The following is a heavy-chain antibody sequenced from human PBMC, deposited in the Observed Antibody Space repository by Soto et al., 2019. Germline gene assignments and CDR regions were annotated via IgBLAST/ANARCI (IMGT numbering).Heavy chain of an antibody. D-gene: IGHD2-2*01. V-gene: IGHV3-30*18. CDR1: GLTFSDYG. J-gene: IGHJ6*02. Sequence: GGSLRLSCVVSGLTFSDYGFHWVRQAPGKGLDWVAAISYDGSFVYYADSVRGRFTISRDNSRNTLELQMNSLIAEDTAVYYSAKSDVGVVPAAPGDYYYYSGMDVWGQGTTVTVSS. CDR3: AKSDVGVVPAAPGDYYYYSGMDV. CDR2: ISYDGSFV.